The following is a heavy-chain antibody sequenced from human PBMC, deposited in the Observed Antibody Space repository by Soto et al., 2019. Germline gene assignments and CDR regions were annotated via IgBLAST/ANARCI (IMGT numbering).Heavy chain of an antibody. Sequence: QVQLVESGGGVVQPGRSLRLSCAASGFTFSPYTMHWVRQTPGKGLEWLAVISYDGSTEYNPDSVKGRFTFSRDNSKNTVYLQMNSLRPEDTAIYYCARGGGFCGGDCYKGGIDYWGQGTLVTVAS. D-gene: IGHD2-21*02. J-gene: IGHJ4*02. CDR3: ARGGGFCGGDCYKGGIDY. CDR2: ISYDGSTE. CDR1: GFTFSPYT. V-gene: IGHV3-30-3*01.